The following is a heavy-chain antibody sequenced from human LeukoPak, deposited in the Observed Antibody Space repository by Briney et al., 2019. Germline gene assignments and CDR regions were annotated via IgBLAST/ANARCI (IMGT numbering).Heavy chain of an antibody. CDR1: GYAFTGYY. CDR3: ATTLHIVVVTWHAFDI. Sequence: ASVKVSCKASGYAFTGYYIHWVRQAPGQGLEWMGWINPNSGGTNYAPKFQGRVTMTRDTSISTAYMELSRLTFDDTTIYYCATTLHIVVVTWHAFDIWGQGTMVTVSS. V-gene: IGHV1-2*02. D-gene: IGHD2-21*02. CDR2: INPNSGGT. J-gene: IGHJ3*02.